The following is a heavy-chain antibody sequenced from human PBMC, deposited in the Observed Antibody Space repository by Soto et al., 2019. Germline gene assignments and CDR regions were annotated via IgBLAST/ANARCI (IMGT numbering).Heavy chain of an antibody. CDR1: GGSISSGDYY. CDR3: ARDRSGDYDILTGYYLGAFDI. CDR2: IYYSGST. J-gene: IGHJ3*02. Sequence: QVQLQESGPGLVKPSQTLSLTCTVSGGSISSGDYYWSWIRQPPGKGLEWIGYIYYSGSTYYNPSPKSRVTISVDTSKNQFSLKLSSVTAADTAVYYCARDRSGDYDILTGYYLGAFDIWGQGTMVTVSS. V-gene: IGHV4-30-4*01. D-gene: IGHD3-9*01.